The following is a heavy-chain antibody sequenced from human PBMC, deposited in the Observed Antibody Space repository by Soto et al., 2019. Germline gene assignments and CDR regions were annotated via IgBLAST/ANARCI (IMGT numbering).Heavy chain of an antibody. CDR1: GGSISSGGYY. CDR3: ARETDEGPAPYYFDY. J-gene: IGHJ4*02. V-gene: IGHV4-31*03. Sequence: LSETLSLTCTVSGGSISSGGYYWSWIRQHPGKGLEWIGYIYYSGSTYYNPSLKSRVTISVDTSKNQFSLKLSSVTAADTAVYYCARETDEGPAPYYFDYWGQGTLVTVSS. CDR2: IYYSGST.